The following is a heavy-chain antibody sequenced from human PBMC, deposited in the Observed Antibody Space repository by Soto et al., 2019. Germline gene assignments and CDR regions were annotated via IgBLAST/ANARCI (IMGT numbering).Heavy chain of an antibody. Sequence: SETLSLTCAVYGGSFSGYYWSWIRQPPGKGLEWIGEINHSGSTNYNPPLKSRVTISVDTSKNQFSLKLSSVAAADTAVYDCATSYYYAYFDYWGQGTLVTVSS. J-gene: IGHJ4*02. CDR1: GGSFSGYY. CDR2: INHSGST. V-gene: IGHV4-34*01. D-gene: IGHD3-10*01. CDR3: ATSYYYAYFDY.